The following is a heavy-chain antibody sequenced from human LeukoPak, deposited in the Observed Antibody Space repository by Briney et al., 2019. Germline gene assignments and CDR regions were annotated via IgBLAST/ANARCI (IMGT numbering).Heavy chain of an antibody. CDR2: ISGSGGSA. Sequence: PGGSLRLSCAASGFTFSSYAMSWVRQAPGKGLEWVSAISGSGGSAYYADSVKGRFTISRDNSKNTLYLQMNSLRAEDTAVYYCAKDLSLGDTAMVRDYWGQGTLVTVSS. V-gene: IGHV3-23*01. J-gene: IGHJ4*02. CDR1: GFTFSSYA. D-gene: IGHD5-18*01. CDR3: AKDLSLGDTAMVRDY.